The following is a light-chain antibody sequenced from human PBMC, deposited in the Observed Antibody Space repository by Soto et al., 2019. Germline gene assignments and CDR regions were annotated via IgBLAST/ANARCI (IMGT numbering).Light chain of an antibody. CDR1: SGHSSYT. J-gene: IGLJ1*01. Sequence: QAVVTQSSSASASLGSSVKLTCTLSSGHSSYTIAWHQQQPGKAPRYLMKLEGSGSYNKGSGVPDRFSGSSSGADRYLTISNLQFEDEADYYCETWDSNTRVFGTGTKLTVL. CDR3: ETWDSNTRV. V-gene: IGLV4-60*02. CDR2: LEGSGSY.